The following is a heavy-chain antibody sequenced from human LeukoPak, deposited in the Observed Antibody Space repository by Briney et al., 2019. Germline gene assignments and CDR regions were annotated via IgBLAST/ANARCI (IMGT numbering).Heavy chain of an antibody. CDR3: AKDRGYTDY. CDR2: ISYDGSNK. J-gene: IGHJ4*02. CDR1: GFTFSSYG. Sequence: QPGGSLRLSCAASGFTFSSYGMHWVRQAPGKGLEWVAVISYDGSNKYYADSVKGRFTISRDNSKNTLYLQMNSLRAEDTAVYYCAKDRGYTDYWGQGTLVTVSS. V-gene: IGHV3-30*18. D-gene: IGHD6-13*01.